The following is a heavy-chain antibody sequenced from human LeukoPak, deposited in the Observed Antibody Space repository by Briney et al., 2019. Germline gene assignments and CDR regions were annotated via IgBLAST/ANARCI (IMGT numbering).Heavy chain of an antibody. CDR2: LYYSGNT. Sequence: PSETLSLTCTVSGGSISSYDWSWIRQPPGKGLEWIGYLYYSGNTNYNPSLKSRVTISQDTSKNQFSLEVTSVTAADTAVYYCARHPKEGPSDRSGYINAFDIWGQGTMVTVSS. D-gene: IGHD3-22*01. CDR3: ARHPKEGPSDRSGYINAFDI. J-gene: IGHJ3*02. CDR1: GGSISSYD. V-gene: IGHV4-59*08.